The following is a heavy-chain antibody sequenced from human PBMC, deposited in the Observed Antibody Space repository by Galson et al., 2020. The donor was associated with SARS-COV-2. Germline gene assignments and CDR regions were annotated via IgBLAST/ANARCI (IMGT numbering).Heavy chain of an antibody. D-gene: IGHD3-22*01. CDR1: GGSISSGGYS. CDR3: ARARVVVILKHWYFDL. J-gene: IGHJ2*01. Sequence: SETLSLTCAVSGGSISSGGYSWSWIRQPPGKGLEWIGYIYHSGSTYYNPSLKSRVTISVDRSKNQFSLKLSSVTAADTAVYYCARARVVVILKHWYFDLWGRGTLVTVSS. V-gene: IGHV4-30-2*01. CDR2: IYHSGST.